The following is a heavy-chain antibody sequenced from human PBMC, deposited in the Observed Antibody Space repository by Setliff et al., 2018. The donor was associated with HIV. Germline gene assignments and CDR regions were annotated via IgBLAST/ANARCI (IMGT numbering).Heavy chain of an antibody. D-gene: IGHD3-3*01. Sequence: NPSETLSLTCTVSGGSISGSSDYWGWIRQPPGKGLEWIGSIFYTGSTYYNPSLKGRVTVSVDTSINQFSLKLSSVTAADTSVYYCARHSSSGYLPYYFDYWGQGTLVTVSS. V-gene: IGHV4-39*01. CDR1: GGSISGSSDY. CDR2: IFYTGST. J-gene: IGHJ4*02. CDR3: ARHSSSGYLPYYFDY.